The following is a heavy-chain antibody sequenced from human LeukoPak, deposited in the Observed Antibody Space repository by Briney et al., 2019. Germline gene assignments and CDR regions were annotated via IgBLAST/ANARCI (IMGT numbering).Heavy chain of an antibody. J-gene: IGHJ4*02. D-gene: IGHD1-26*01. V-gene: IGHV4-59*08. CDR3: ARTFGPWDTIDY. CDR2: IYYSGST. Sequence: SGTLSLTCTVSGGSISSYYWSWIRQPPGKGLEWIGYIYYSGSTNYNPSLKSRVTISVDTSKNQFSLKLSSVTAADTAVYYCARTFGPWDTIDYWGQGTLVTVSS. CDR1: GGSISSYY.